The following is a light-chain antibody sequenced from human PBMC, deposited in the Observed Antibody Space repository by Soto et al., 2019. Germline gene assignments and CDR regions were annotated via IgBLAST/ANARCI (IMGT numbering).Light chain of an antibody. CDR2: YAS. CDR1: QSVSSN. J-gene: IGKJ1*01. CDR3: LHFNDLLLT. Sequence: EIVMTQSPATLSLSPGERATLSCRASQSVSSNLAWYQQQPGQAPRLLISYASTWATVIPDRFSGSGSGLEFTLTITSLQSEDFAVYYCLHFNDLLLTFGEVTKGEIK. V-gene: IGKV3-15*01.